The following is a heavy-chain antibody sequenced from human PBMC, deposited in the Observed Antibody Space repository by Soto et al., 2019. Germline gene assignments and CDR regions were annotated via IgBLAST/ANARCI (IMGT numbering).Heavy chain of an antibody. CDR1: GFTFDDYG. Sequence: GGSLRLSCAASGFTFDDYGMIWVRQAPGKGLEWVSGINGNGGSTGYADSVKGRFTISRDNDKNSLYLQMNSLRAEDTALYQCASWVGDGFGDAFDIWGQGTMVTVSS. D-gene: IGHD2-21*02. CDR2: INGNGGST. V-gene: IGHV3-20*01. J-gene: IGHJ3*02. CDR3: ASWVGDGFGDAFDI.